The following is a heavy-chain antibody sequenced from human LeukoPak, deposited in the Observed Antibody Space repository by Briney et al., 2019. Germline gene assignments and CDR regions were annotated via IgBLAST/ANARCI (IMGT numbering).Heavy chain of an antibody. CDR2: IYYSGST. CDR1: GGSISSSSYY. D-gene: IGHD6-13*01. CDR3: ARTLRIAAATYPFDP. J-gene: IGHJ5*02. V-gene: IGHV4-39*01. Sequence: SETLSLTCTVSGGSISSSSYYWGWIRQPPGKGLEWIGSIYYSGSTYYNPSLKSRVTISVDTSKNQFSLKLSSVTAADTAVYYCARTLRIAAATYPFDPWGQGTLDTVSS.